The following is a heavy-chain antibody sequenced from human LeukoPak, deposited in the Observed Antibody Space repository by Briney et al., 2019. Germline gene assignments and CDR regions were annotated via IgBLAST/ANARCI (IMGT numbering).Heavy chain of an antibody. CDR2: IYYSGST. D-gene: IGHD6-19*01. V-gene: IGHV4-59*08. CDR1: GGSISSYF. CDR3: ARSIAVTINYYYGMDV. J-gene: IGHJ6*02. Sequence: SETLSLTCTVSGGSISSYFWTWIRQPPGKGLEWIGYIYYSGSTNYNPSLKSRVTISVDTSKNQFSLKLSSVTAADTAVYYCARSIAVTINYYYGMDVWGQGTTVTVSS.